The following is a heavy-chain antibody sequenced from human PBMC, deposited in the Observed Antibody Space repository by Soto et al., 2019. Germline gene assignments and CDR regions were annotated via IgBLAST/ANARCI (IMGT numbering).Heavy chain of an antibody. CDR3: ARVASACPSTCCYNHYYYSLDV. CDR2: IYYRGST. D-gene: IGHD2-2*02. Sequence: PSETLSLTCTVSGGSISSDNFFWSWIRQPPGEGLEWIGYIYYRGSTYYNPSLESRLTLLVDTSKNQFSLKLRSVTAADTAVYYCARVASACPSTCCYNHYYYSLDVWGQGTTVTVSS. CDR1: GGSISSDNFF. J-gene: IGHJ6*02. V-gene: IGHV4-30-4*01.